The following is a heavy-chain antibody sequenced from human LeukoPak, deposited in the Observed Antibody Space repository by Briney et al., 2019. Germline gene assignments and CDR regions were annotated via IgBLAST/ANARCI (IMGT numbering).Heavy chain of an antibody. D-gene: IGHD4-17*01. CDR3: AEGRETTVNPPFD. CDR2: IRYDGSNK. CDR1: GFTFSSYG. Sequence: QLGGSLRLSCAASGFTFSSYGMHWVRQAPGKGLEWVAFIRYDGSNKYYADSVKGRFTISRDNSKNTLYLQMNSLRAEDTAVYYCAEGRETTVNPPFDWGQGTLVTVSS. V-gene: IGHV3-30*02. J-gene: IGHJ4*02.